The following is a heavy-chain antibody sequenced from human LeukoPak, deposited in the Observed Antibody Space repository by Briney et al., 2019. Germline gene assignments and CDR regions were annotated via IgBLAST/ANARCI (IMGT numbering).Heavy chain of an antibody. CDR1: GFSLRTSGVG. CDR2: IYWYDGQ. J-gene: IGHJ4*02. Sequence: SGPTLVNPTQTLTLTCTFSGFSLRTSGVGVGWIRPPPGKARESLALIYWYDGQHYSPSLKSRLTITKDTSKNQVVLTMTNMDPVDTATYYCAHIQREMVTTKYYFDYWGQGTLVTVSS. CDR3: AHIQREMVTTKYYFDY. V-gene: IGHV2-5*01. D-gene: IGHD5-24*01.